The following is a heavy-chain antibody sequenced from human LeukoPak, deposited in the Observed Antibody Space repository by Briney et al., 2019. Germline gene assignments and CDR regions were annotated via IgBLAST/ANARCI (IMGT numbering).Heavy chain of an antibody. CDR3: ARVGDYALKD. D-gene: IGHD4-17*01. CDR1: GGSISSYY. V-gene: IGHV4-4*07. CDR2: IYTSGST. J-gene: IGHJ4*02. Sequence: SETLSLTCTVSGGSISSYYWSWIRQPAGKGLEWIGHIYTSGSTNYNPSLKSRVTMSVDTSKSQFSLKVTSVTAADTAMYYCARVGDYALKDWGQGTLVTVSS.